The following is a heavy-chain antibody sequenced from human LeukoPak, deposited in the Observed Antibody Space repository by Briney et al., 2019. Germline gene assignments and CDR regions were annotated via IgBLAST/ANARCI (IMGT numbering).Heavy chain of an antibody. CDR2: VISILRTA. CDR3: ARSLGRGFDY. J-gene: IGHJ4*02. V-gene: IGHV1-69*08. D-gene: IGHD1-26*01. CDR1: GGTLSTYT. Sequence: ASVNVSCKASGGTLSTYTIHWVRRAPGQGLEWMGRVISILRTATYVQKFQGRVTIPADKSTSTTYMELTDLRLQDTAFYYCARSLGRGFDYWGQGSLVTVSS.